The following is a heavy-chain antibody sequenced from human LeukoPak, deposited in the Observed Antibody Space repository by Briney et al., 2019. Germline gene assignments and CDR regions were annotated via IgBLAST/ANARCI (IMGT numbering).Heavy chain of an antibody. Sequence: GGSLRLSCAASGFTFSSYSMNWVRQAPGKGLEWVSSISSSSSYIYYADSVKGRFTISRDNAKNSLYMQMNSLRAEDTGVYYCASRQGDAFDIWGQGTMVTVSS. V-gene: IGHV3-21*01. J-gene: IGHJ3*02. CDR1: GFTFSSYS. CDR2: ISSSSSYI. CDR3: ASRQGDAFDI.